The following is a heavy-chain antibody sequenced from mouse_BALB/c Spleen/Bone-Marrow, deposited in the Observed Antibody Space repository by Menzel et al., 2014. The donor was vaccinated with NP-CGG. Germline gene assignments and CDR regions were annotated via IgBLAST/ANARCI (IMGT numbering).Heavy chain of an antibody. CDR3: ASGYYGSSPYWYFDV. CDR1: GFNIKDYY. V-gene: IGHV14-1*02. J-gene: IGHJ1*01. D-gene: IGHD1-1*01. CDR2: IDPEDGNT. Sequence: QQPGAELVRPGALVKLSCKASGFNIKDYYMHWVKQRPEQGLEWIGWIDPEDGNTIYDPKFQGKASITADTSSNTAYLQLSSLTSEDTAVYYCASGYYGSSPYWYFDVWGAGTTVTVSS.